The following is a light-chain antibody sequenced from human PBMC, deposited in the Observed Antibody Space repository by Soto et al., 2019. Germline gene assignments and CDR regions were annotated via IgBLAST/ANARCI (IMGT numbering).Light chain of an antibody. J-gene: IGKJ1*01. Sequence: DIQMTQSPSTLSASVGDRVTITCRASQSINNWLAWYQQKPWKAPKLFIFKASTLESGVPSRFSGSGSGTEFTLSISSLQPDDFATYFCQQYESFPRTFGQGTKVEIK. CDR3: QQYESFPRT. V-gene: IGKV1-5*03. CDR1: QSINNW. CDR2: KAS.